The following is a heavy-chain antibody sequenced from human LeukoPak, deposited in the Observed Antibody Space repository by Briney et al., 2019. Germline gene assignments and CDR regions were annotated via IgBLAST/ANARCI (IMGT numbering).Heavy chain of an antibody. CDR3: ARATSGYYHDY. CDR1: GSSISSRTYY. J-gene: IGHJ4*02. D-gene: IGHD3-22*01. V-gene: IGHV4-39*01. CDR2: FYYSGST. Sequence: SETLSLTCTVSGSSISSRTYYGGWIRQPPGKGLERIGRFYYSGSTYYNPSLKSRVTISVDTSKNQFSLKLSSVTAADTAVYYCARATSGYYHDYWGQGTLVTVSS.